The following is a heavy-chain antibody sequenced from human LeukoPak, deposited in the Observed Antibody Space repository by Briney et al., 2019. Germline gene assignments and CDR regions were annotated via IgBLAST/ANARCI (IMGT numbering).Heavy chain of an antibody. J-gene: IGHJ5*02. CDR2: ISDDGTIK. CDR3: ARERIAATGTGWFDP. CDR1: GFTFSSYG. D-gene: IGHD6-13*01. V-gene: IGHV3-30*03. Sequence: PGRSLRLSCAASGFTFSSYGMHWVRQAPGKGLEWVAVISDDGTIKYYAGSVKGRFTMSRDNSKNTLYPQMNSLRAEDTAVYYCARERIAATGTGWFDPWGQGTLVTVSS.